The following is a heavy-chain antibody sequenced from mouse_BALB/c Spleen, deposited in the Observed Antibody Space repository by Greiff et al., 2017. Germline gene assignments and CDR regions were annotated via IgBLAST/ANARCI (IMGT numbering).Heavy chain of an antibody. D-gene: IGHD2-3*01. CDR1: GFNIKDTY. J-gene: IGHJ4*01. CDR2: IDPANGNT. V-gene: IGHV14-3*02. Sequence: EVQLQQSGAELVKPGASVKLSCTASGFNIKDTYMHWVKQRPEQGLEWIGRIDPANGNTKYDPKFQGKATITADTSSNTAYLQLSSLTSEDTAVYYCARDRDGYYYAMDYWGQGTSVTVSS. CDR3: ARDRDGYYYAMDY.